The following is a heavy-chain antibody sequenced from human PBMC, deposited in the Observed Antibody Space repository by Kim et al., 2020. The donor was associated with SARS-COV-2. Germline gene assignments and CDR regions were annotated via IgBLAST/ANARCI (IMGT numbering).Heavy chain of an antibody. D-gene: IGHD6-13*01. CDR2: IYPGDSDT. Sequence: GESLKISCKGSGYSFTSYWIGWVRQMPGKGLEWMGIIYPGDSDTRYSPSFQGQVTISADKSISTAYLQWSSLKASDTAMYYCARHSLRAAAGRELDPWGQGTLVTVSS. CDR1: GYSFTSYW. J-gene: IGHJ5*02. V-gene: IGHV5-51*01. CDR3: ARHSLRAAAGRELDP.